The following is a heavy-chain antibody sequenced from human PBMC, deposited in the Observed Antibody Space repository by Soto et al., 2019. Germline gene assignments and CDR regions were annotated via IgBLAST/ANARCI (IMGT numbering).Heavy chain of an antibody. V-gene: IGHV3-9*01. Sequence: EVQLVESGGGLVQPGRSLRLSCAASGFTFDDYAMHWVRQAPGKGLEWVSGIRWNSGSIGYADSVKGRFTISRDNAKNSLYLQMNSLRAEDTALYDCAKGPDYDFWSGFDYWGQGTLVTVSS. CDR3: AKGPDYDFWSGFDY. J-gene: IGHJ4*02. D-gene: IGHD3-3*01. CDR1: GFTFDDYA. CDR2: IRWNSGSI.